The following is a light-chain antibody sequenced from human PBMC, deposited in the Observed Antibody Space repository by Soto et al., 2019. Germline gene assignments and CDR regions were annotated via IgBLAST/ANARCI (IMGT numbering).Light chain of an antibody. CDR2: APS. V-gene: IGKV1-39*01. J-gene: IGKJ1*01. CDR3: QQTFSVPQT. CDR1: QSITTY. Sequence: DIQMTQSPSSLSASVGDRVTITCRASQSITTYLNWYQQKPGKATSLLIRAPSSLQSGVPLRFSGSGSGTDFTLTISSLQVEDFATYYCQQTFSVPQTFGQGTKVDIK.